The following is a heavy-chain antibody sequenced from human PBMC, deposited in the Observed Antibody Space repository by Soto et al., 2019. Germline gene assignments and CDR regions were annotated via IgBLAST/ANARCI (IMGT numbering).Heavy chain of an antibody. Sequence: QVELVQSGAEVKKPGSSVKVSCQASGGTFSSYAIRWVRQAPGQGLEWMGGIIPIFGTANYAQQFQGRITITEDETTSTAYMEMSILRAEDTAVYYCARGGRVGAPCLDYWGQGTLVTVSS. CDR3: ARGGRVGAPCLDY. D-gene: IGHD1-26*01. V-gene: IGHV1-69*01. CDR1: GGTFSSYA. CDR2: IIPIFGTA. J-gene: IGHJ4*02.